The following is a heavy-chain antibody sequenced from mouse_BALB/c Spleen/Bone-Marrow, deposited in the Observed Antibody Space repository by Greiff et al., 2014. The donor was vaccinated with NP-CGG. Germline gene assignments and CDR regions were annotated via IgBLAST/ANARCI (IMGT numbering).Heavy chain of an antibody. CDR3: ARHRYDYDGAMDY. CDR1: EYEFPSHD. Sequence: EVQLQQSGGGLVQPGESLKLSCESNEYEFPSHDMSWVRKTPERRLELVAAINSDGGSTYYPDTMERRFIISRDNTKKTLYLQMSSLRSEDTALYYCARHRYDYDGAMDYWGQGTSVTVSS. CDR2: INSDGGST. D-gene: IGHD2-4*01. V-gene: IGHV5-2*01. J-gene: IGHJ4*01.